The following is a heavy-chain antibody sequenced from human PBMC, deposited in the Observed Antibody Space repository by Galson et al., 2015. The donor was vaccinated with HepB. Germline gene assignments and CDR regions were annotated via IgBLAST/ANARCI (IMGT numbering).Heavy chain of an antibody. CDR1: GFTFSSYA. D-gene: IGHD3-3*01. Sequence: SLRLSCAASGFTFSSYAMSWVRQAPGKGLEWVSAISGSGGSTYYADSVKGRFTISRDNSKNTLYLQVNSLRAEDTAVYYCAKDPGDFWSATRDYWGQGTLVTVSS. CDR2: ISGSGGST. V-gene: IGHV3-23*01. CDR3: AKDPGDFWSATRDY. J-gene: IGHJ4*02.